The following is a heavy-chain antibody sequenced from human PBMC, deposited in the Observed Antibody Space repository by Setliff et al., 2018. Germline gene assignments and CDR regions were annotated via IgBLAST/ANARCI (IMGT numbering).Heavy chain of an antibody. CDR3: ARAPSVELVTIRTNSWFTY. CDR2: ISVYNGDT. V-gene: IGHV1-18*01. J-gene: IGHJ4*02. CDR1: GYTFRNYA. D-gene: IGHD5-18*01. Sequence: ASVKVSCKASGYTFRNYAFAWVRQAPGQGLEWVGWISVYNGDTNYAQKFQGRVTLTTDTSTSTAYMELGSLTSDDSAFYYCARAPSVELVTIRTNSWFTYRGQGTLVTVSS.